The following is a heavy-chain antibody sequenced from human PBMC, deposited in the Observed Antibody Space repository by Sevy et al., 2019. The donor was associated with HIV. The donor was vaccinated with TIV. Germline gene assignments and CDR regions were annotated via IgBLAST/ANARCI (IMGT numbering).Heavy chain of an antibody. CDR3: AGDWVFTTMVRGVMDAFDI. CDR1: GFTFSSYA. D-gene: IGHD3-10*01. Sequence: GGSLRLSCAASGFTFSSYAMHWVRQAPGKGLEWVAVISYDGSNKYYGDSVKGRSTISRDNSKNTLYLQMNGRRAEDTAVYDCAGDWVFTTMVRGVMDAFDIWGQGTMVTVSS. J-gene: IGHJ3*02. V-gene: IGHV3-30-3*01. CDR2: ISYDGSNK.